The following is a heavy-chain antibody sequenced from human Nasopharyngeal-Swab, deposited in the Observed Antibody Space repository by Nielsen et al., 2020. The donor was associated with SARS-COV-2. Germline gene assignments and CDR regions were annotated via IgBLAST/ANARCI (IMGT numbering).Heavy chain of an antibody. Sequence: SETLSLTCAVYGGSFSGYYWSWIRQPPGKGMEWIGVINHSGSTNYNPSLKSRVTISVDTSKNQFSLKLSSVTAADTAVYYCARGRLYYDFWSGYWFDPWGQGTLVTVSS. CDR2: INHSGST. V-gene: IGHV4-34*01. CDR3: ARGRLYYDFWSGYWFDP. J-gene: IGHJ5*02. D-gene: IGHD3-3*01. CDR1: GGSFSGYY.